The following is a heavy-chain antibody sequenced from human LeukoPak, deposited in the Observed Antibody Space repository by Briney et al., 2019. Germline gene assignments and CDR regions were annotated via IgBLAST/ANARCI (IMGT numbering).Heavy chain of an antibody. J-gene: IGHJ4*02. CDR2: ISSSGSTT. CDR1: GFTFSSYE. V-gene: IGHV3-48*03. D-gene: IGHD6-19*01. Sequence: GGSLRLSCAASGFTFSSYEMNWVRQAPGKGLEWVSYISSSGSTTYYADSVKGRFTLSRDNSKNTLYLQMNSLRAEDTAVYYCAKDARRSSGWWFFDHWGQGTLVTVSS. CDR3: AKDARRSSGWWFFDH.